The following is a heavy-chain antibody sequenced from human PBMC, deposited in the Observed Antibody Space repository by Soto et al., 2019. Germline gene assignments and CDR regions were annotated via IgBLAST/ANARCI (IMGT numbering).Heavy chain of an antibody. CDR2: ISYDGSNK. D-gene: IGHD3-22*01. V-gene: IGHV3-30-3*01. Sequence: GGSLRLSCAASGFTFSSYAMHWVRQAPGKGLEWVAVISYDGSNKYYADSVKGRFTISRDNSKNTLYLQMNSLRAEDTAVYYCASRDYYDSSGYYNPNAFDIWGQRTMVTVSS. CDR1: GFTFSSYA. CDR3: ASRDYYDSSGYYNPNAFDI. J-gene: IGHJ3*02.